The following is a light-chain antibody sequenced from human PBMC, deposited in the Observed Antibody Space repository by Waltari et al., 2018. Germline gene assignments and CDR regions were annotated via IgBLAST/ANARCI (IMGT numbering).Light chain of an antibody. Sequence: DIVMTQSPASLAVSLGERATINCKSSQSVLYNSNNKNYLAWYQQRPGQPPKLLIYWASTREAGVPDRFSGSGSGTDFTLTSTSLQAEDVAVYECQQYLSRPDTFGQGTKLEIK. CDR3: QQYLSRPDT. CDR1: QSVLYNSNNKNY. J-gene: IGKJ2*01. CDR2: WAS. V-gene: IGKV4-1*01.